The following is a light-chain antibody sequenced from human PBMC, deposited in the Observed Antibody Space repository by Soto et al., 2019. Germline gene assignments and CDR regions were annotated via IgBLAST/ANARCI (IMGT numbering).Light chain of an antibody. V-gene: IGKV1-5*01. CDR2: DAS. J-gene: IGKJ2*01. CDR1: QGISRW. Sequence: DIQMTQSPSTLSASLGDRVTITCRASQGISRWLAWYQQKPGKAPKVLIYDASNLESGVPSRFSGSGSGTEFTLTIISLQPDDFATYYCQHYNSYSMYTFGQGTKLEI. CDR3: QHYNSYSMYT.